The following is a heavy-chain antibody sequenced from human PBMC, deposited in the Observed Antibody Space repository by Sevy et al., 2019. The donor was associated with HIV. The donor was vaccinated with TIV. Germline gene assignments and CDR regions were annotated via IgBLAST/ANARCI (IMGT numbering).Heavy chain of an antibody. D-gene: IGHD1-26*01. CDR2: ISYDGSNK. CDR1: GFTFSSYG. J-gene: IGHJ4*02. Sequence: GGSLRLSCAASGFTFSSYGMHWVRQAPGKGLEWVAVISYDGSNKYYADSVKGRFTISRDNSKNTLYLQMNSLRAEDTAVYYCAKERMVGATRYYFDYWGQGTLVTVSS. V-gene: IGHV3-30*18. CDR3: AKERMVGATRYYFDY.